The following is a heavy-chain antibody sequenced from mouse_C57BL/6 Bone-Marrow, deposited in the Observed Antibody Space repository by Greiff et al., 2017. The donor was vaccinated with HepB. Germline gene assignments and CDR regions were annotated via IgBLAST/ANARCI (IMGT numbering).Heavy chain of an antibody. CDR1: GFTFSSYG. V-gene: IGHV5-6*01. Sequence: EVQGVESGGDLVKPGGSLKLSCAASGFTFSSYGMSWVRQTPDKRLEWVATISSGGSYTYYPDSVKGRFTISRDNAKNTLYLQMSSLKSEDTAMCYCARPIWDVEFAYWGQGTLVTVSA. CDR3: ARPIWDVEFAY. J-gene: IGHJ3*01. CDR2: ISSGGSYT. D-gene: IGHD4-1*01.